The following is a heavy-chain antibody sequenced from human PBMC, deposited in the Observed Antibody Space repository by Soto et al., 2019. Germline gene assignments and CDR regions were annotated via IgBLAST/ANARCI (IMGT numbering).Heavy chain of an antibody. CDR1: GYTFTSYG. CDR2: ISAYNGNT. J-gene: IGHJ6*02. V-gene: IGHV1-18*04. Sequence: ASVKVSCKASGYTFTSYGISWVRQAPGQGLEWMGWISAYNGNTNYAQKLQGRVTMTTDTSTSTAYMELRSLRSDDTAVYYCARDPSVQLQSYYYYGMDVWGQGTTVTVSS. D-gene: IGHD2-2*01. CDR3: ARDPSVQLQSYYYYGMDV.